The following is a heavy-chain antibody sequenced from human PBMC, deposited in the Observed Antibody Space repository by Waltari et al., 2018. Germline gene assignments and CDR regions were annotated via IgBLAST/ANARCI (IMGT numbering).Heavy chain of an antibody. J-gene: IGHJ3*01. CDR1: GGALSSYA. D-gene: IGHD6-19*01. Sequence: QVQLVQSGAEVKKPGSSVRVSCKASGGALSSYANRWVRQAPGQGLEWMGGMIPMFGAPNYAQKFQGRITITTDESTRTDYMELSSLRSDDTAVYFCATSSSGWYQDASDVWGHGTLVTV. CDR2: MIPMFGAP. V-gene: IGHV1-69*05. CDR3: ATSSSGWYQDASDV.